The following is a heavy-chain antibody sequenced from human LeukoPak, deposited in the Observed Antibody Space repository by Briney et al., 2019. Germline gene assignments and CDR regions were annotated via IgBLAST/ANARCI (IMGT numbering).Heavy chain of an antibody. J-gene: IGHJ4*02. D-gene: IGHD1-7*01. CDR2: IWYDGSNK. CDR3: ARDYWWNYDY. CDR1: GFTFSSYG. V-gene: IGHV3-33*01. Sequence: GGSLRLSCAASGFTFSSYGMHWVRQAPGKGLEWVAVIWYDGSNKYYADSVKGRFTISRDNSKNTLYLLMSSLRAEDTAIYYCARDYWWNYDYWGQGTLVTVSS.